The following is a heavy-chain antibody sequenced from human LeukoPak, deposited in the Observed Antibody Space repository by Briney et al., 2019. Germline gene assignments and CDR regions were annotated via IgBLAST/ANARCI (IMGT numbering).Heavy chain of an antibody. CDR2: IKQDGHEK. V-gene: IGHV3-7*01. D-gene: IGHD5/OR15-5a*01. Sequence: PGGTLRLSCAASGVTCSSYWMSSVRQAPGKGLEWVANIKQDGHEKYYVDSVTGRYTISRDNAKNSLDLQLNGRRAEDTAVYYCARDIVSRYYLDYWGQGTLVTDSS. J-gene: IGHJ4*02. CDR3: ARDIVSRYYLDY. CDR1: GVTCSSYW.